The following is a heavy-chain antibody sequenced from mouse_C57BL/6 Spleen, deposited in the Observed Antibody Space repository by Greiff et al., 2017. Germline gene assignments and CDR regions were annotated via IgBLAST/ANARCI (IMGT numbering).Heavy chain of an antibody. J-gene: IGHJ4*01. D-gene: IGHD1-2*01. V-gene: IGHV5-2*01. Sequence: EVHLVESGGGLVQPGESLKLSCESNEFKFPTHAMSWVRQTPEKRLEWVAAITSDGSSTYYPDTMERRFNISRDNAKNTLYLQMSRLRSEDTAMYYCARNRYYGPMDYWGQGTSVTVSS. CDR2: ITSDGSST. CDR3: ARNRYYGPMDY. CDR1: EFKFPTHA.